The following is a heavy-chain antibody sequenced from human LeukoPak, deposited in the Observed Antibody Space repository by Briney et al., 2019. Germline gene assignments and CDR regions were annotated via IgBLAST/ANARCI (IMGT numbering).Heavy chain of an antibody. CDR1: GFTFSSYA. V-gene: IGHV3-23*01. Sequence: GGSLRLSCAASGFTFSSYAMSWVRQAPGKGLEWVSAISGSGGSTYYADSVKGRFTISRDNSKNTLFLQMNSLRAEDTAVYYCAKKVAAGKALLPWGQGILVTVSS. CDR3: AKKVAAGKALLP. J-gene: IGHJ5*02. D-gene: IGHD6-13*01. CDR2: ISGSGGST.